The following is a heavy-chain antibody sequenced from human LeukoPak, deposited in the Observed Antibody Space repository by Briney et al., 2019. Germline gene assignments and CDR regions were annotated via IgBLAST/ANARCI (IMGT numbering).Heavy chain of an antibody. J-gene: IGHJ4*02. CDR3: ASLVSPNSSSWYGRVFDY. CDR2: INHSGST. V-gene: IGHV4-34*01. Sequence: SSETLSLTCAVYGGSFSGYYWSWIRQPPGKGLEWIGEINHSGSTNYNPSLKSRVTISVDTSKNQFSLKLSSVTAADTAVYYCASLVSPNSSSWYGRVFDYWGQGTLVTVSS. D-gene: IGHD6-13*01. CDR1: GGSFSGYY.